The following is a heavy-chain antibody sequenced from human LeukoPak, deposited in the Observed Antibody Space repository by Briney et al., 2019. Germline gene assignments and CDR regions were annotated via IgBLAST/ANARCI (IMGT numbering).Heavy chain of an antibody. D-gene: IGHD6-19*01. CDR1: GGSISRHY. CDR3: ARGYSSGWYYFDC. CDR2: IDYSGST. Sequence: SETLSLTCTVSGGSISRHYLNWIRQPPGKGLEWVGYIDYSGSTDYNPSLKSRVTFSVDTSKKQFSLKLSSVTAADTAVYYCARGYSSGWYYFDCWGQGTLVTVSS. V-gene: IGHV4-59*11. J-gene: IGHJ4*02.